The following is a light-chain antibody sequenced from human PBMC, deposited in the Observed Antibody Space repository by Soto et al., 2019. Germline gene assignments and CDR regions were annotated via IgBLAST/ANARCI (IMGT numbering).Light chain of an antibody. J-gene: IGLJ1*01. CDR2: EGS. Sequence: QSALTQPASVSRSPGQSIIIFCTGTSSDVGSSNLVSWYQHHPGKAPKLIISEGSRRPSGVSGRFSGSKSGNTASLTISGLQVGDEADYYCCSFTGSSSLYVFGTGTKVTVL. CDR3: CSFTGSSSLYV. V-gene: IGLV2-23*01. CDR1: SSDVGSSNL.